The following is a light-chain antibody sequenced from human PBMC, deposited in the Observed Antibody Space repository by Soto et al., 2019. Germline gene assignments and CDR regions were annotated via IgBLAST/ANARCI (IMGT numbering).Light chain of an antibody. CDR3: QQYGSSPWT. V-gene: IGKV3-20*01. CDR1: QSFSSY. CDR2: DAS. J-gene: IGKJ1*01. Sequence: EIVLTQSPATLSLSPGERATLSCRASQSFSSYLAWYQQKPGQAPRLLIYDASNRATGIPARFSGSGSGTDFTLTISRLEPEDSAVYYCQQYGSSPWTFGQGTKVDIK.